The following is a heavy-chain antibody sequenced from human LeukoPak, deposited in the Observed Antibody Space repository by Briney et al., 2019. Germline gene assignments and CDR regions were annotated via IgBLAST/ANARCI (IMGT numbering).Heavy chain of an antibody. CDR2: IWDDGSNK. Sequence: GGSLRLSCAASGFTFSSYGMHWVRQAPGKGLEWVAVIWDDGSNKYYADSVKGRFTISRDNSKTTLYLQMNSLRAEDTAVYYCARGPYGSGSYSWFDPWGQGTLVTVSS. J-gene: IGHJ5*02. CDR1: GFTFSSYG. V-gene: IGHV3-33*01. CDR3: ARGPYGSGSYSWFDP. D-gene: IGHD3-10*01.